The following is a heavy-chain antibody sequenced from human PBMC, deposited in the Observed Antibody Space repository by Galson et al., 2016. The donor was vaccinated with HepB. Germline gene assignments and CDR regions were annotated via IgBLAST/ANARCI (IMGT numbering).Heavy chain of an antibody. D-gene: IGHD3-10*01. CDR2: LHTTSST. V-gene: IGHV4-61*02. CDR1: GDSVTSATHY. J-gene: IGHJ4*02. CDR3: ARTPRRIGSPNYFGF. Sequence: TLSLTCTVSGDSVTSATHYWTWIRQPAGKGLEWIGRLHTTSSTNYNPSLKSRVTISADTSKNTFSLNLSSVTAADSAVYYCARTPRRIGSPNYFGFWGQGIRVTVAS.